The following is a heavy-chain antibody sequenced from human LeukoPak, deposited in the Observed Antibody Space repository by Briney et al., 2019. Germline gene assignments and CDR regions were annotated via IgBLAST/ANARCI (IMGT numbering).Heavy chain of an antibody. J-gene: IGHJ4*02. D-gene: IGHD3-16*02. CDR1: GFTISSGSN. CDR2: ICNGGST. Sequence: GTLCLTCAVSGFTISSGSNWGGLRDPRGRGVGGFGIICNGGSTYYTPSLKSRVTISVDNSKNQFSLKLSTVTAADTAGYYCARARESYREHRPDYWGQGTLVTVSS. CDR3: ARARESYREHRPDY. V-gene: IGHV4-38-2*01.